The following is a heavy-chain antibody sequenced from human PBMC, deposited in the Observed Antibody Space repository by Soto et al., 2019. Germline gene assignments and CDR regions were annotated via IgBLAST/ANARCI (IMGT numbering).Heavy chain of an antibody. V-gene: IGHV1-18*04. D-gene: IGHD3-3*01. Sequence: ASGKVSCKASGYTFTSYGISWVRQAPGQGLEWMGWISAYNGNTNYAQKLQGRVTMTTDTSTSTAYMELRSLRSDDTAVYYCARDSPDYDFWSGYYREDCYYYGMDGWGQGTKVTVYS. J-gene: IGHJ6*02. CDR1: GYTFTSYG. CDR2: ISAYNGNT. CDR3: ARDSPDYDFWSGYYREDCYYYGMDG.